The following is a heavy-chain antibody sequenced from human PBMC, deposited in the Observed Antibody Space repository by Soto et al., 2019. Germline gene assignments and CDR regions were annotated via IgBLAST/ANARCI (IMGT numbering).Heavy chain of an antibody. J-gene: IGHJ5*02. CDR3: ARGVTVFGLVSRFWFDP. V-gene: IGHV4-30-4*08. Sequence: PSETLSLTCTVSGGSISSGVYYWSWIRQHPGKGLEWIGFIYNSGITYYNPSLKSRLSISIDTSRNQFSLKLNSLTAADTAVYFCARGVTVFGLVSRFWFDPWGQGTVVTVSS. CDR1: GGSISSGVYY. CDR2: IYNSGIT. D-gene: IGHD3-3*01.